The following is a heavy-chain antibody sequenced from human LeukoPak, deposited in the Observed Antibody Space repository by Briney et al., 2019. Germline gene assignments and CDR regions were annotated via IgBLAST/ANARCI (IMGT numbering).Heavy chain of an antibody. CDR1: GVSISSYY. Sequence: SETLSLTCTVSGVSISSYYWSWIRQPAGKGLEWIGRIHTSGSTNYNPSLKSRVTMSVDTSKNQFSLKLSSVTAADTAVYYCARGRRLSGYSYGPYYYYYMDVWGKGTTVTVSS. D-gene: IGHD5-18*01. J-gene: IGHJ6*03. V-gene: IGHV4-4*07. CDR3: ARGRRLSGYSYGPYYYYYMDV. CDR2: IHTSGST.